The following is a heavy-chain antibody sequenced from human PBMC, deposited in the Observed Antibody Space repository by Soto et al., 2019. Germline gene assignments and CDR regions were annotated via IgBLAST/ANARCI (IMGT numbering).Heavy chain of an antibody. V-gene: IGHV3-7*01. CDR3: ARSER. Sequence: EVQLVESGGGLVQPGGSLRLSCAASGFTFSASWTSWVRQAPGKGLEWVASISPDGSLKYYLDSVEGRVTISRDNAKNSLYLQVNSLRAEDTAVYYCARSERWGQGTLVTVSS. D-gene: IGHD1-1*01. CDR1: GFTFSASW. J-gene: IGHJ4*02. CDR2: ISPDGSLK.